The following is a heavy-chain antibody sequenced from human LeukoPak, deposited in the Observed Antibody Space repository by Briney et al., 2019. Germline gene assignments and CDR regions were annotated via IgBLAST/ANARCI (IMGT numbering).Heavy chain of an antibody. CDR3: ARDFTGADCSSTSCYTGMGNWFDP. J-gene: IGHJ5*02. V-gene: IGHV1-46*01. Sequence: ASVKVSCKASGYTLTSYYMHWVRQAPGQGLEWMGIINPSGGSTSYAQKFQGRVTMTRDTSTSTVYMELSSLRSEDTAVYYCARDFTGADCSSTSCYTGMGNWFDPWGQGTLVTVSS. CDR2: INPSGGST. CDR1: GYTLTSYY. D-gene: IGHD2-2*02.